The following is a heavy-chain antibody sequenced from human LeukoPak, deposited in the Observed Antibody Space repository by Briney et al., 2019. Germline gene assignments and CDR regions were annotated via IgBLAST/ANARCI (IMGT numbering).Heavy chain of an antibody. CDR3: ARDDSTYYDIWTGYYTRGSFDY. Sequence: GASVKVSCKASGYTFTSYYMHWVRQAPGQGLEWMGIINPSGGSTSYAQKFQGRVTMTRDTSTSTVYMELSSLRSEDTAVYYCARDDSTYYDIWTGYYTRGSFDYWGQGTLVTVSS. J-gene: IGHJ4*02. V-gene: IGHV1-46*01. D-gene: IGHD3-9*01. CDR2: INPSGGST. CDR1: GYTFTSYY.